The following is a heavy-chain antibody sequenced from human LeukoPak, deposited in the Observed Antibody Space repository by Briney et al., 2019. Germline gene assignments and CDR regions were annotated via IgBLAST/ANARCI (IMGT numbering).Heavy chain of an antibody. J-gene: IGHJ1*01. CDR3: AREQEAGFFLH. V-gene: IGHV3-33*01. CDR1: GFTFSSYV. Sequence: PGGSLRLSCAASGFTFSSYVMHWVRQAPGKGLEWVAVIWSDGNEKYYADSVKGRFTISRDNSRNTLFLQMNSLRAEDTAVYYCAREQEAGFFLHWGQGTLVTVSS. D-gene: IGHD6-19*01. CDR2: IWSDGNEK.